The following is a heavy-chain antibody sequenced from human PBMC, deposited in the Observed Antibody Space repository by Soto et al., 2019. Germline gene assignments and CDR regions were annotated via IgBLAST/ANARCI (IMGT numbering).Heavy chain of an antibody. J-gene: IGHJ5*02. CDR3: TTFSIAAAGYGRGP. Sequence: LRLSCAASGFTFSNAWMSWVRQAPGKGLEWVGRIKSKTDGGTTDYAAPVKGRFTISRDDSKNTLYLQMNSLKTEDTAVYYCTTFSIAAAGYGRGPWGQGTLVTVSS. CDR1: GFTFSNAW. V-gene: IGHV3-15*01. D-gene: IGHD6-13*01. CDR2: IKSKTDGGTT.